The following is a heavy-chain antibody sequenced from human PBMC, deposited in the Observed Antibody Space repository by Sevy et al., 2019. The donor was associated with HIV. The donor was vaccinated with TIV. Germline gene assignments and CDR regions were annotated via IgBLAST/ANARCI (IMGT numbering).Heavy chain of an antibody. CDR3: ARGKSGYGYALNY. D-gene: IGHD5-18*01. CDR2: IQSDDTT. V-gene: IGHV3-66*01. J-gene: IGHJ4*02. Sequence: GGSLRLSCAASGFTVNSNYMTWVRQAPGKGLEGVSVIQSDDTTYHADSVKDRFTISIDNFKNTLYLHMSSLRAEDTAVYYCARGKSGYGYALNYWGEGTVVTVSS. CDR1: GFTVNSNY.